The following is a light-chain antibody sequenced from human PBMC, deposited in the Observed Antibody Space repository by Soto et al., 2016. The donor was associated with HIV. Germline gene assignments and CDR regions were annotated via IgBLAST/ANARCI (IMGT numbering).Light chain of an antibody. J-gene: IGLJ1*01. V-gene: IGLV3-21*02. Sequence: SYELTQPPSVSVAPGETARITCEGNNIGTKSVQWYQQKPGQAPVLVVYGDNNRPSGIPERFSGSNSGNTATLTISRVEAGDEADCYCQVWDRDSDHYVFGSGTKVTVL. CDR3: QVWDRDSDHYV. CDR2: GDN. CDR1: NIGTKS.